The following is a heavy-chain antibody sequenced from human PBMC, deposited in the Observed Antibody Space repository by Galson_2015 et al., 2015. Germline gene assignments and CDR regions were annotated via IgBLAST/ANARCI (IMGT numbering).Heavy chain of an antibody. D-gene: IGHD6-13*01. CDR3: ARDGVGQQLVPSYFDY. Sequence: SLRLSCAAPGFTFSNFGMHWVRQAPGKGLEWVAVISYNGGQKFYSDSVKSRFTISRDNSKNTLYLQMNSLRAEDTAVYYCARDGVGQQLVPSYFDYWGQGTLVTVSS. V-gene: IGHV3-30*03. CDR2: ISYNGGQK. J-gene: IGHJ4*02. CDR1: GFTFSNFG.